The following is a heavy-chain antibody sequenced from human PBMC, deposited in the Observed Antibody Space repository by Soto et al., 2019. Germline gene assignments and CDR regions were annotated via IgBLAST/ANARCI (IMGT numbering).Heavy chain of an antibody. CDR2: IIPIFGTA. V-gene: IGHV1-69*13. D-gene: IGHD4-17*01. CDR1: GGTFSSYA. Sequence: GASVKVSCKASGGTFSSYAISWVRQAPGQGLEWMGGIIPIFGTANYAQKFQGRVTITADESTSTAYMELSSLRSEDTAVYYCARDSYGDQPAAGYWGQGTLVTVSS. CDR3: ARDSYGDQPAAGY. J-gene: IGHJ4*02.